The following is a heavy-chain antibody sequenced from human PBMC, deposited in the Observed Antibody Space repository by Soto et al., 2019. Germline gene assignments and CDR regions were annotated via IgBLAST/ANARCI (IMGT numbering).Heavy chain of an antibody. Sequence: QVQLQESGPGLVKPSQTLSLTCTVSGCSISSGDYYWSWIRQPPGKGLEWIGYIYSSGNTYYNPSLKSRVTMSLDTSKNQFSLKLSSVTAADTAVYYCAAFLGAFWYFDLWGRGTLVTVSS. CDR3: AAFLGAFWYFDL. CDR2: IYSSGNT. D-gene: IGHD1-26*01. CDR1: GCSISSGDYY. V-gene: IGHV4-30-4*01. J-gene: IGHJ2*01.